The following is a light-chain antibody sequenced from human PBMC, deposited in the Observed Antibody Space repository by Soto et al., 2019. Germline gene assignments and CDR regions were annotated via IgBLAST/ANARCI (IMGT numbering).Light chain of an antibody. J-gene: IGLJ3*02. CDR2: KND. V-gene: IGLV1-51*02. Sequence: QSVLTQPPSVSAAPGQKVTLSCSGSSSNVGNDYVSWFRQLPGTAPKLLIYKNDQRPSGIPDRFSGSKSGTSATLGITGRQTGDEADYYCASWDRSLSAGVFGGGTKLTVL. CDR1: SSNVGNDY. CDR3: ASWDRSLSAGV.